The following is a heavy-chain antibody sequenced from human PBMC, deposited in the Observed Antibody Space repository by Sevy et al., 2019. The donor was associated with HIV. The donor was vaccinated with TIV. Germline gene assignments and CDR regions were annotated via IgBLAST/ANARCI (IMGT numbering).Heavy chain of an antibody. CDR2: IYYNSGGT. Sequence: SETLSLTCTVSGGSISSYYWSWIRQSPGKGLEWIGDIYYNSGGTNYNPSLKSRVTISVDTSKNQFSLKLSSVTAVDTAVYYCARGTAAAAPAYYYWYYMDVWAKGTTVTVSS. V-gene: IGHV4-59*01. D-gene: IGHD6-13*01. CDR1: GGSISSYY. CDR3: ARGTAAAAPAYYYWYYMDV. J-gene: IGHJ6*03.